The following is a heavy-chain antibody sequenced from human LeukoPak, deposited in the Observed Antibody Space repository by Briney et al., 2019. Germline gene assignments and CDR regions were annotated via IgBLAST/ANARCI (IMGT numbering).Heavy chain of an antibody. CDR2: ISSSSTI. V-gene: IGHV3-48*01. J-gene: IGHJ2*01. CDR3: ARQPEYSSGWYRGAWYFDL. CDR1: GFTFSSYS. Sequence: GGSLRLSCAASGFTFSSYSMNWVRQAPGKGLEWVSYISSSSTIYYADSVKGRFTISRDNAKNPLYLQMNSLRAEDTAVYYCARQPEYSSGWYRGAWYFDLWGRGTLVTVSS. D-gene: IGHD6-19*01.